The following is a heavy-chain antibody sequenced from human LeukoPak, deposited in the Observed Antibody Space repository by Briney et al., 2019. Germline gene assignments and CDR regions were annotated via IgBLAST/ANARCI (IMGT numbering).Heavy chain of an antibody. V-gene: IGHV1-69*13. CDR3: ARGPGGVLEWLFYAFDI. J-gene: IGHJ3*02. Sequence: SVKVSCKASGGTFSSYAISWVQQAPGQGLEWMGGIIPIFGTANYAQKFQGRVTITADESTSTAYMELSSLRSEDTAVYYCARGPGGVLEWLFYAFDIWGQGTMVTVSS. CDR1: GGTFSSYA. CDR2: IIPIFGTA. D-gene: IGHD3-3*01.